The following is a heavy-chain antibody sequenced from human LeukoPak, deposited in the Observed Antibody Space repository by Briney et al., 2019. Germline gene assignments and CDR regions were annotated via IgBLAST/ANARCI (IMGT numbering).Heavy chain of an antibody. D-gene: IGHD1-26*01. CDR1: GFTVSSNY. V-gene: IGHV3-53*01. CDR3: ARNNGGREVVGDWFDP. CDR2: IYSGGST. J-gene: IGHJ5*02. Sequence: PRGSLRLSCAASGFTVSSNYMSWVRQAPGKGLEWVSVIYSGGSTYYADSVKGRFTISRDNSKNTLYLQMNSLRAEDTAVYYCARNNGGREVVGDWFDPWGQETLVTVSS.